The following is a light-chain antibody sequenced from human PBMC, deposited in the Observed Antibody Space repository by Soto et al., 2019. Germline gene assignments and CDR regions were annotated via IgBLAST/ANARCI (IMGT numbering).Light chain of an antibody. CDR2: GIF. Sequence: QSVLTQPPSVSGAPGQRVTISCTGSSSNIGAGYDVHWYQQLPGAAPTLLIFGIFNRPSGVSERFSGSRSGASASLAIAGLQAEDEADYYCQSYDNSLSAWVFGGGTKLTVL. V-gene: IGLV1-40*01. J-gene: IGLJ3*02. CDR3: QSYDNSLSAWV. CDR1: SSNIGAGYD.